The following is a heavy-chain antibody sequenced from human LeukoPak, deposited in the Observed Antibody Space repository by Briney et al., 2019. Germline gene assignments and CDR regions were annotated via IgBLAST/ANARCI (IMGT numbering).Heavy chain of an antibody. CDR3: LRGGVAAAGLSRGAF. CDR2: IHYSGST. J-gene: IGHJ4*02. CDR1: GGSISNNNYY. Sequence: SETLSLTCTVSGGSISNNNYYWGWVRQSPGKGLEWTGSIHYSGSTSYNPSLKSRLTMSVDASKNQLSLKLSSVTAADTAVYYCLRGGVAAAGLSRGAFWGQGTLVTVSS. D-gene: IGHD6-13*01. V-gene: IGHV4-39*01.